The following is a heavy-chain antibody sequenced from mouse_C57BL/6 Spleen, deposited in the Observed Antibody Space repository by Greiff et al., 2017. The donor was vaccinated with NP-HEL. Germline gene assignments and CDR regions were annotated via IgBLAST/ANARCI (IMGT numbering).Heavy chain of an antibody. CDR1: GYTFTSYW. J-gene: IGHJ2*01. CDR3: ARGMGLDY. Sequence: QVQLKQPGAELVRPGSSVKLSCKASGYTFTSYWMDWVKQRPGQGLEWIGNIYPSDSETHYNQKFKDKATLTVDKSSSTAYMQLSSLTSEESAVYYCARGMGLDYWGQGTTLTVSS. V-gene: IGHV1-61*01. CDR2: IYPSDSET. D-gene: IGHD2-3*01.